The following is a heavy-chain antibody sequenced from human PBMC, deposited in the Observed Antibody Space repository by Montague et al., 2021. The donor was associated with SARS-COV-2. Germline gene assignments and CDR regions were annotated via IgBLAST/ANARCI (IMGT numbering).Heavy chain of an antibody. Sequence: SETLSLTCSVSGYSITRVFWGWLRQPPGKGLEWIGHLHHSGSTNFNASLKSRLTMSPDTSKNQFSLQLSSVTAADTAVYYCARLYLGFNGKMYFFDAWGQGILVIVSS. V-gene: IGHV4-59*01. CDR2: LHHSGST. CDR3: ARLYLGFNGKMYFFDA. CDR1: GYSITRVF. J-gene: IGHJ4*02. D-gene: IGHD2-8*01.